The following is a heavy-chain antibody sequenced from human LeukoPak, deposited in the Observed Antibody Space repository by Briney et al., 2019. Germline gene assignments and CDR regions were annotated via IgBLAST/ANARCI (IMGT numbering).Heavy chain of an antibody. CDR1: GFTFGGYG. J-gene: IGHJ4*02. V-gene: IGHV3-33*01. CDR2: IAYDGSRA. CDR3: TRYNNDHFDY. D-gene: IGHD1-14*01. Sequence: PGGSLRPSCAGSGFTFGGYGMHWFRQTPGKGLEWVAVIAYDGSRAFYADSVKGRFTISRDNSKNTMSVQMDDLRAEHTAVYYCTRYNNDHFDYWGQGTLVTVSS.